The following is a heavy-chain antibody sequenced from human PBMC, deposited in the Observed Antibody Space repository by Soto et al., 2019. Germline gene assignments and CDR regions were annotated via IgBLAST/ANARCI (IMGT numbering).Heavy chain of an antibody. Sequence: ASVKVSCKASGYTVTSYYMHWVRQAPGQGLEWMGIINPKSGSTTYAQKFQGRVTMTRDTSTSTVYMELDSLTSGDTAVYYCARAGIAYCTSTTCHLYYYAMDVWGQGTTVTVSS. CDR3: ARAGIAYCTSTTCHLYYYAMDV. CDR2: INPKSGST. D-gene: IGHD2-2*01. CDR1: GYTVTSYY. J-gene: IGHJ6*02. V-gene: IGHV1-46*01.